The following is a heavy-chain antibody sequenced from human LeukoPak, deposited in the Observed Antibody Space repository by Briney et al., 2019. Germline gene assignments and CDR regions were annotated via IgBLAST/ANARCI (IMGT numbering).Heavy chain of an antibody. Sequence: AGGSLRLSCAASGFTFSSYAMSWVRQAPGKGLEWVSAISGSGGSTYYADSVKGRFTISRDNSKNTLYLQMNSLRAEDTAVYYCAKALFNSYGYVPAYYFDYWGQGTLVTVSS. CDR2: ISGSGGST. CDR1: GFTFSSYA. J-gene: IGHJ4*02. D-gene: IGHD5-18*01. CDR3: AKALFNSYGYVPAYYFDY. V-gene: IGHV3-23*01.